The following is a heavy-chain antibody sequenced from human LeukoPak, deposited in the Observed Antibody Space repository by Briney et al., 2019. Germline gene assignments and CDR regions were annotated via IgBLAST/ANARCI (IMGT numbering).Heavy chain of an antibody. CDR3: ARGGAVVVAATNRYYYYYYGMDV. CDR2: MNPNSGNT. CDR1: GYTFTSYD. D-gene: IGHD2-15*01. J-gene: IGHJ6*02. V-gene: IGHV1-8*01. Sequence: ASVKVSCKASGYTFTSYDINWVRQATGQGLEWMGWMNPNSGNTGYAQKFQGRVTMTRNTSISTAYMELSSLRSEDTAAYYCARGGAVVVAATNRYYYYYYGMDVWGQGTTVTVSS.